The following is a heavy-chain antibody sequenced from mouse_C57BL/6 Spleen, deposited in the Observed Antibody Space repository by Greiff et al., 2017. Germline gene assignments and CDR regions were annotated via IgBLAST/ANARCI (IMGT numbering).Heavy chain of an antibody. D-gene: IGHD2-1*01. Sequence: VQLQQSGPELVKPGASVTISCKASGYAFSSSWMHWVKQRPGKGLEWIGRIYPGDGDTNYNGKFNGKATLTAEKSSRTAYMQLSSLTYEASAVYFCARWTGNSRGYFDVWGTGTTVTVSS. CDR2: IYPGDGDT. V-gene: IGHV1-82*01. CDR3: ARWTGNSRGYFDV. J-gene: IGHJ1*03. CDR1: GYAFSSSW.